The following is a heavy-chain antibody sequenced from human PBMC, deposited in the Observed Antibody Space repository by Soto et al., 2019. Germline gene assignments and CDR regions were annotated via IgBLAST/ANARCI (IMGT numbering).Heavy chain of an antibody. CDR2: IVVASGYS. Sequence: LVQSGPDVKKPGTSVKVSCKTSGFTFGSSAVQWVRQVRGQRLEWIGWIVVASGYSNVAQKVQDRVSLTRDLSTNTACMELSSLTSEDSAMYYCAADVIGVAGDFDHWGQGTLVSVSS. J-gene: IGHJ4*02. CDR1: GFTFGSSA. V-gene: IGHV1-58*01. CDR3: AADVIGVAGDFDH. D-gene: IGHD6-19*01.